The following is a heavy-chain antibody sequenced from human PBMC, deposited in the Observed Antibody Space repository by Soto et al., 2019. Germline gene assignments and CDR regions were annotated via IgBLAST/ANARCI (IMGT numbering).Heavy chain of an antibody. J-gene: IGHJ4*02. V-gene: IGHV4-34*01. CDR1: GGSFSGYY. CDR2: INHSGST. D-gene: IGHD3-16*01. CDR3: ARVRRYYDYIWGSRASYYFDY. Sequence: SETLSLTCAVYGGSFSGYYWSWIRQPPGKGLEWFGEINHSGSTNYNPSLKSRVTISVDTSKNQFSLKLSSVTAADTAVYYCARVRRYYDYIWGSRASYYFDYWGQGTLVTVSS.